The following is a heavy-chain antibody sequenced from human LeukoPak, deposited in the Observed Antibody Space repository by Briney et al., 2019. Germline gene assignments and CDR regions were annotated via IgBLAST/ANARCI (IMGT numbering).Heavy chain of an antibody. CDR2: IYSSGST. V-gene: IGHV4-4*07. CDR1: GGSISSYY. Sequence: SETLSLTCTVSGGSISSYYWSWIRQPAGNGLEWIGRIYSSGSTNYNPSLKRRVTMSVDTSKNQFSLKLSSVTAADTAVYYCARSYGSGSYPWFDPWGQGTLVTVSS. J-gene: IGHJ5*02. D-gene: IGHD3-10*01. CDR3: ARSYGSGSYPWFDP.